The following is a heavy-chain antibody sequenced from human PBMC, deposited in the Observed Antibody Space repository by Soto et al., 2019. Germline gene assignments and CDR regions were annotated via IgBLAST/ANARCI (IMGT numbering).Heavy chain of an antibody. CDR1: GESIRRRTW. Sequence: SVPLSLACGVAGESIRRRTWWIWVRQPPGKGLEWIGEIYHSGSTNYNPSLKSRVTISVDKSKNQFSLNLDSVTAADTAVYFCARDFAYFDSWGQGTLVTVSS. CDR3: ARDFAYFDS. J-gene: IGHJ4*02. V-gene: IGHV4-4*02. D-gene: IGHD3-3*01. CDR2: IYHSGST.